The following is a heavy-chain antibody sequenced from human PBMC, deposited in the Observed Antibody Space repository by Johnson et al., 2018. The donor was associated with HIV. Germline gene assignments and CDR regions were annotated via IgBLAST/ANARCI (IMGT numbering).Heavy chain of an antibody. D-gene: IGHD3-22*01. J-gene: IGHJ3*02. Sequence: QVQLVESGGGVVQPGRSLRLSCAASGFTFSSYGMHWVRQAPGTGLEWVSFIRYDGSNTYYADSVKGRFTISRDNSKNTLYLQMNSLRAEDTAVYYCAKERTSSGYYYDAFDIWGQGTMVTVSS. CDR2: IRYDGSNT. CDR3: AKERTSSGYYYDAFDI. V-gene: IGHV3-30*02. CDR1: GFTFSSYG.